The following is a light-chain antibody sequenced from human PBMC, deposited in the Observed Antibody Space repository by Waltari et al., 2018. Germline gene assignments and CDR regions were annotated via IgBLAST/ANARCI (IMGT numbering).Light chain of an antibody. CDR1: QSVSSY. J-gene: IGKJ5*01. CDR2: DAS. V-gene: IGKV3-11*01. CDR3: QQRSKWPIT. Sequence: EIVLTQSPATLSLSPGERATLSCRASQSVSSYLAWYQQKPGQAPRLLIYDASNRATGIPARFRGSGSGTDFTFTISSLEPEDFALYYCQQRSKWPITFGQGTRLEIK.